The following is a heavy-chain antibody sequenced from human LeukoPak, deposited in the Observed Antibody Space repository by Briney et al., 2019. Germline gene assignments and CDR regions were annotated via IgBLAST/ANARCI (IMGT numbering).Heavy chain of an antibody. Sequence: PSETLSLTCAVYGGSFSGYYWSWIRQPPGKGLEWIGEINHSGSTNYNPSLKSRVTISVDTSKNQFSLKLSSVTAADTAVYYCGNYYDSSGYPAKPDYWGQGTLVTVSS. J-gene: IGHJ4*02. CDR1: GGSFSGYY. D-gene: IGHD3-22*01. V-gene: IGHV4-34*01. CDR2: INHSGST. CDR3: GNYYDSSGYPAKPDY.